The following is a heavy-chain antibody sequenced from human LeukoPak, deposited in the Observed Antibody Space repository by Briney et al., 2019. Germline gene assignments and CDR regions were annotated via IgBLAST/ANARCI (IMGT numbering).Heavy chain of an antibody. J-gene: IGHJ4*02. CDR1: GGTFSSYA. CDR3: AVDIAVAGHFDY. CDR2: IIPIFGTA. Sequence: SVKVSCKASGGTFSSYAIGWVRQAPGQGLEWMGGIIPIFGTANYAQKFQGRVTITSDESTSTAYMELSSLRSEDTAVYYCAVDIAVAGHFDYWGQGTLVTVSS. V-gene: IGHV1-69*01. D-gene: IGHD6-19*01.